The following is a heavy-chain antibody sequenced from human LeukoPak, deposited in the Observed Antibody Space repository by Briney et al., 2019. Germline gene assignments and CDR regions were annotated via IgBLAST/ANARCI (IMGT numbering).Heavy chain of an antibody. Sequence: GASVKVSCRASGDTFTGYYMHWVRQAPGQGLEWMGWINPNSGGTNYAQKFQGRVTMTRDTSINTAYMELSRLRSDDTAVYYCARDYTIFGVVRNWFDPWGQGTLVTVSS. D-gene: IGHD3-3*01. V-gene: IGHV1-2*02. J-gene: IGHJ5*02. CDR3: ARDYTIFGVVRNWFDP. CDR1: GDTFTGYY. CDR2: INPNSGGT.